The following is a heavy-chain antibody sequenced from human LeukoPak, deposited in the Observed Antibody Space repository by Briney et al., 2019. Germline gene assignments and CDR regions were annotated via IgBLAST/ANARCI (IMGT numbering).Heavy chain of an antibody. Sequence: PGGSLRLSCAASGFTVSSNYMSWVRQAPGKGLEWVSIIYSGGNTNYADSVKGRFTISRDNSKNTLYLQMNSLRAEDTAVYCCARGVANYYDNSGYQNWGQGTLVTVSS. J-gene: IGHJ4*02. CDR2: IYSGGNT. CDR3: ARGVANYYDNSGYQN. V-gene: IGHV3-53*01. CDR1: GFTVSSNY. D-gene: IGHD3-22*01.